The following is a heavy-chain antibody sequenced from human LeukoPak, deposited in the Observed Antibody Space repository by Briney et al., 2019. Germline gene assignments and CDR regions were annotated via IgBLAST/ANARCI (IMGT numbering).Heavy chain of an antibody. CDR2: IYYSGST. D-gene: IGHD4-17*01. Sequence: LETLSLTCTVSGGSISSSSYYWGWIRQPPGKGLEWIGSIYYSGSTYYNPSLKSRVTISVDTSKNQFSLKLSSVTAADTAVYYCARDYGDSGTHFQHWGQGTLVTVSS. V-gene: IGHV4-39*02. CDR1: GGSISSSSYY. J-gene: IGHJ1*01. CDR3: ARDYGDSGTHFQH.